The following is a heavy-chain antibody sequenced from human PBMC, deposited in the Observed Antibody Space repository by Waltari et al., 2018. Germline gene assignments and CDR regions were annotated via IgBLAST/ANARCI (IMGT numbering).Heavy chain of an antibody. CDR1: GASISSSSYY. J-gene: IGHJ3*02. Sequence: QLQLQESGPGLVKPSETLSLTCTVSGASISSSSYYWGWIRQPPGKGLEWIGSIYYSGSTYYNPSLKSRVTISVDTSKNQFSLKLSSVTAADTAVYYCARHGPYSSSWTLGAFDIWGQGTMVTVSS. V-gene: IGHV4-39*01. CDR2: IYYSGST. CDR3: ARHGPYSSSWTLGAFDI. D-gene: IGHD6-13*01.